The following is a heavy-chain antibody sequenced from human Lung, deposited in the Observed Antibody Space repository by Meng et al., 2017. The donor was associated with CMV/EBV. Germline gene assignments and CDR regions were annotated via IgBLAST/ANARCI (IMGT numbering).Heavy chain of an antibody. CDR2: LRYDGSNK. D-gene: IGHD1-26*01. V-gene: IGHV3-30*02. Sequence: GESLKISCAASGFTFSGYAMHWVRQAPGKGLEWVSFLRYDGSNKHYADSVKGRFTISRDNSENTLYLRMNSLRPEDTAVYYCAKTGSGSYVDSWGQGTLVTVSS. CDR3: AKTGSGSYVDS. J-gene: IGHJ4*02. CDR1: GFTFSGYA.